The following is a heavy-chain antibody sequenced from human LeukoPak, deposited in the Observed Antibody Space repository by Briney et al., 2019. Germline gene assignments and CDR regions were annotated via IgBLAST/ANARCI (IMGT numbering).Heavy chain of an antibody. J-gene: IGHJ3*02. CDR3: ARDRKLELRVDDAFDI. CDR1: GGSISSSNW. D-gene: IGHD1-7*01. Sequence: SGTLSLTCAVSGGSISSSNWWSWVRQPPGKGLEWIGEIYHSGSTNYNPSLKSRVTISVDKSKNQFSLKLSSVTAADTAVYYCARDRKLELRVDDAFDIWGQGTMVTVSS. CDR2: IYHSGST. V-gene: IGHV4-4*02.